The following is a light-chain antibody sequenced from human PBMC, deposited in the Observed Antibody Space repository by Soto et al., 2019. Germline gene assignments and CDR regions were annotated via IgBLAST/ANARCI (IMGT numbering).Light chain of an antibody. CDR3: QECRDWPLT. V-gene: IGKV3-11*01. CDR2: DTS. Sequence: EIVLTQSPATLSLSPGERATLSCRASQSVSSYLAWYQQKPGQALRLLIYDTSNRATGIPARFSGSGSGTDFTLTSSSLEPEDFAVYYCQECRDWPLTFGGGTKVEIK. CDR1: QSVSSY. J-gene: IGKJ4*01.